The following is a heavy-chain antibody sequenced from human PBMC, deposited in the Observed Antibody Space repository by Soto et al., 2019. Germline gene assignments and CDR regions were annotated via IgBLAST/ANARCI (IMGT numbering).Heavy chain of an antibody. Sequence: PGESLKISCKGSGYSFTSYWIAWVRQVPGKGLELMGVIYPGDSDTRYSPSFQGQVSISAAKSINTAYLQWSSLKASDTAIYYCARRARPLVNAPLSYGMDVWGQGTTVTVSS. CDR2: IYPGDSDT. D-gene: IGHD3-16*02. CDR3: ARRARPLVNAPLSYGMDV. CDR1: GYSFTSYW. J-gene: IGHJ6*02. V-gene: IGHV5-51*01.